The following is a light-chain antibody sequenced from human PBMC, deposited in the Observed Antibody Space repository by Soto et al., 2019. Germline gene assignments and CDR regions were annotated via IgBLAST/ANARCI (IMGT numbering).Light chain of an antibody. J-gene: IGLJ1*01. CDR2: DHN. CDR1: SSNIGNNY. CDR3: GTWDSSLSAGV. V-gene: IGLV1-51*01. Sequence: QSVLTQPPSVSAAPGQKVTISCSGSSSNIGNNYVSWYQQLPGTAPKLLIYDHNKRPSGIPDRFSGSKSGTSATLDIIGLQTGDEADYYCGTWDSSLSAGVFGSGTKLTVL.